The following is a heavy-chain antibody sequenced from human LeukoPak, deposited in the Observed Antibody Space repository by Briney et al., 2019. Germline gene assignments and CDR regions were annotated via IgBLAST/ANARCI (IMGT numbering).Heavy chain of an antibody. D-gene: IGHD2-15*01. CDR2: VYYSGNT. Sequence: SETLSLTCTVSGGSISSSNYYWGWIRQPPGKGLECIGSVYYSGNTYYNPSLKSRVTISVDTSKNQFSLKLSSVTAADTAVYYCARSVEGYCSGGSCYSYYYYMDVWGKGTTVTVSS. V-gene: IGHV4-39*07. J-gene: IGHJ6*03. CDR3: ARSVEGYCSGGSCYSYYYYMDV. CDR1: GGSISSSNYY.